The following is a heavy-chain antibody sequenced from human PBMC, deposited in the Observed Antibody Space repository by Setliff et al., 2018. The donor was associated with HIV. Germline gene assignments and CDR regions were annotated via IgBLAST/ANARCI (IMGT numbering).Heavy chain of an antibody. V-gene: IGHV5-51*01. CDR2: LYFGDSDP. J-gene: IGHJ4*02. CDR1: GSNFATYW. Sequence: GESLKISCKTSGSNFATYWVGWVRQMPGKGLEWLGILYFGDSDPKYNPSFEGQATISADKSIKTAFLQWRSLETSDTAIYYCARGRGGYFGGGRYYNLPYFDSWGQGTLVTSPQ. D-gene: IGHD2-15*01. CDR3: ARGRGGYFGGGRYYNLPYFDS.